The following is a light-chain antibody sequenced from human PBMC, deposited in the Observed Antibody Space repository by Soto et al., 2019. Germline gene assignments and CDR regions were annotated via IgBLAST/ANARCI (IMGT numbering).Light chain of an antibody. Sequence: QSALTQPRSVSGSPGQSVTISCTGTSSYVSWYQQHPGKAPKPIIYEGTKRPPGVPDRFSGAKSGNTASLTISGLQAEDEADYYCCSYAGSYTSWVFGGGTKLTVL. J-gene: IGLJ3*02. V-gene: IGLV2-11*01. CDR3: CSYAGSYTSWV. CDR1: SSY. CDR2: EGT.